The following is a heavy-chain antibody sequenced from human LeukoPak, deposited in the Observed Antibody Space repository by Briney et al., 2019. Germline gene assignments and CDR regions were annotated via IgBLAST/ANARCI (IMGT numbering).Heavy chain of an antibody. J-gene: IGHJ4*02. CDR1: GFTFSSYG. Sequence: GGSLRLSCAASGFTFSSYGIHWARQAPGKGLEWVAVIWYDGSNKYYADSVKGRFTISRDNSKNTLYLQMNSLRAEDTAVYYCARDLTMVRGVFDYWGQGTLVTVSS. V-gene: IGHV3-33*01. D-gene: IGHD3-10*01. CDR3: ARDLTMVRGVFDY. CDR2: IWYDGSNK.